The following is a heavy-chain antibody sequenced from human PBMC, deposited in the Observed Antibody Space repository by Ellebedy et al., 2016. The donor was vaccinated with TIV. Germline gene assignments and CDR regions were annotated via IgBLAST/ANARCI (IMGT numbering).Heavy chain of an antibody. CDR3: ARRGSYGDYTVQINSWFDT. J-gene: IGHJ5*02. Sequence: GESLKISCAASGFSFRSYWMSWVRQAPGKGLEWVANIYQDGSDQYYVDSVKGRFTISRDNANKSLFLQMNNLRVEDTAAYYCARRGSYGDYTVQINSWFDTWGRGTLVTVSS. CDR2: IYQDGSDQ. D-gene: IGHD4-17*01. V-gene: IGHV3-7*01. CDR1: GFSFRSYW.